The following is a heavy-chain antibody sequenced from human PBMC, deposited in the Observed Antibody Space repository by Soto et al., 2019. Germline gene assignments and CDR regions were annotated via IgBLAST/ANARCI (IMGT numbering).Heavy chain of an antibody. CDR1: GYTFTNFG. V-gene: IGHV1-3*01. D-gene: IGHD6-13*01. J-gene: IGHJ4*02. CDR3: ARDVGAAAGDY. CDR2: INAGNGNT. Sequence: GASVKVSCKASGYTFTNFGISWVRQAPGQGLEWMGWINAGNGNTKYSQKFQGRVTITRDTSASTAYMELSSLRSEDTAVYYCARDVGAAAGDYWGQGTLVTVSS.